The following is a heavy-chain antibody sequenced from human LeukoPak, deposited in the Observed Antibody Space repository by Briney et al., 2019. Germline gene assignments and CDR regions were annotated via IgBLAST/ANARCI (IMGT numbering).Heavy chain of an antibody. CDR3: ARDRSSGYYAFDI. CDR2: ISYDGINK. Sequence: PGRSLKLFCAASGFTFSSYAMHWVRQAPGKGPEWVAVISYDGINKYYAASVKCRFTISRDNSKNTLYLQMNSLRAEDTAVYYCARDRSSGYYAFDIWGQGTMVTVSS. V-gene: IGHV3-30-3*01. J-gene: IGHJ3*02. D-gene: IGHD3-22*01. CDR1: GFTFSSYA.